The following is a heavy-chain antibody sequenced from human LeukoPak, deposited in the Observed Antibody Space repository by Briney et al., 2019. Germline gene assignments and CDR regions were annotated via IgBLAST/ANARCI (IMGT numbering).Heavy chain of an antibody. V-gene: IGHV4-59*08. CDR2: IYHSGST. Sequence: PSETLSLTCTVSGGSISSYYWSWIRQPPGKGLEWIGSIYHSGSTYYNPSLKSRVTISVDTSKNQFSLKLSSVTAADTAVYYCASADYYDSSGYYYPDYWGQGTLITVPS. J-gene: IGHJ4*02. CDR1: GGSISSYY. CDR3: ASADYYDSSGYYYPDY. D-gene: IGHD3-22*01.